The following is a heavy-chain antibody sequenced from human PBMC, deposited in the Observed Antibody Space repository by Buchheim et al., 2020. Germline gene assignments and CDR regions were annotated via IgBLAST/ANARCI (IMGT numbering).Heavy chain of an antibody. Sequence: EVQLLESGGGLVQPGGSLRLSCAASGFTFSSYAMSWVRQAPGKGLEWVSAISGSGGSTYYADSVKGRFTISRDNSKNTLYLQMNSLRAEDTAVYYCAKAGYSYGYKDRGHYYYGMDVWGQGTT. V-gene: IGHV3-23*01. CDR2: ISGSGGST. CDR3: AKAGYSYGYKDRGHYYYGMDV. D-gene: IGHD5-18*01. CDR1: GFTFSSYA. J-gene: IGHJ6*02.